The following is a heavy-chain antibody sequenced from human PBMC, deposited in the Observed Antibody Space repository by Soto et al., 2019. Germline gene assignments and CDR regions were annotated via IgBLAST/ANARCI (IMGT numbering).Heavy chain of an antibody. CDR3: ANLGMVRGGNWFDP. J-gene: IGHJ5*02. D-gene: IGHD3-10*01. V-gene: IGHV3-30*18. CDR2: ISYDGSNK. Sequence: GGSLRLSCAASGFTFSSYGMHWVRQAPGKGLEWVAVISYDGSNKYYADSVKGRFTISRDNSKNTLYLQMNSLRAEDTAVYYCANLGMVRGGNWFDPWGQGTLVTVSS. CDR1: GFTFSSYG.